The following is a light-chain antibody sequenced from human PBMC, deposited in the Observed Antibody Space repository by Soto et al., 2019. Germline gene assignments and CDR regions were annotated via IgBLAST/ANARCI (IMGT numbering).Light chain of an antibody. CDR1: SSDVGSYNL. J-gene: IGLJ2*01. CDR2: EGS. CDR3: CSYAGSSTLVL. V-gene: IGLV2-23*01. Sequence: QSALTQPASVSGSPGQSITISCTGTSSDVGSYNLVSWYQHHPGKAPKLMIFEGSKRPSGVSNRFSASKSGNTASLTISGLQAEDEADYYCCSYAGSSTLVLFGGGTKLTVL.